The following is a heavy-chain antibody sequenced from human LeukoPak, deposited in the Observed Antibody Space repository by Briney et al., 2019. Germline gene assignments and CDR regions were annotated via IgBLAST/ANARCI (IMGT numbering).Heavy chain of an antibody. V-gene: IGHV4-59*01. CDR1: DGSISSYY. CDR3: ARSAKGDLLFDY. CDR2: IYYSGST. D-gene: IGHD3-10*01. J-gene: IGHJ4*02. Sequence: SETLSLTWTVSDGSISSYYWSWIRQPPGKGLEWIGYIYYSGSTNYNPSLKSRVTISEDTSKNQFSLKLSSVTAADTAVYFCARSAKGDLLFDYWGQGTLVTVSS.